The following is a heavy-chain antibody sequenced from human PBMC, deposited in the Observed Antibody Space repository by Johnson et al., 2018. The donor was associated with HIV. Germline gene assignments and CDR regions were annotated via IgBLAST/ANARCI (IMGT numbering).Heavy chain of an antibody. CDR3: AKEMLATRSPHAFDI. J-gene: IGHJ3*02. CDR1: GFTFSRYG. Sequence: QVQLVESGGGVVQPGGSLRLSCAASGFTFSRYGMHWVRQAPGKGLEWVAFIRYDGSNKYYADSVQGRFPISRDNSKNTLYLQMNSLRAEDTAVYYCAKEMLATRSPHAFDIWGQGTMVTVSS. V-gene: IGHV3-30*02. CDR2: IRYDGSNK. D-gene: IGHD2-8*01.